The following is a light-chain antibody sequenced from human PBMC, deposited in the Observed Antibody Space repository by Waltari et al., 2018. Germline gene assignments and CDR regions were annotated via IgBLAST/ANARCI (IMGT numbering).Light chain of an antibody. J-gene: IGKJ4*01. Sequence: MQMTQSPSSLSASVGDRVTITCQASQDISNWLAWYQQKPGKAPNLLIYAASSLQSGVPSRFSGSGSGTEFTLTISSLQPEDFATYFCQQHNNFPPTFGGGTKVEIK. CDR2: AAS. CDR3: QQHNNFPPT. CDR1: QDISNW. V-gene: IGKV1-12*01.